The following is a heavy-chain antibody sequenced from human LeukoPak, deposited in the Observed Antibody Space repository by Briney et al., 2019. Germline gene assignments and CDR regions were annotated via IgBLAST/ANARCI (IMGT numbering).Heavy chain of an antibody. J-gene: IGHJ6*03. CDR3: ARVGYYYYMDV. V-gene: IGHV4-34*01. Sequence: SETLSLTCAVYGGSISGYYWSWIRQPPGKGLEWIGEINHSGSTNYNPSLKSRVTISVDTSKNQFSLKLSSVTAADTAMYYCARVGYYYYMDVWGKGTTVTVSS. CDR1: GGSISGYY. CDR2: INHSGST.